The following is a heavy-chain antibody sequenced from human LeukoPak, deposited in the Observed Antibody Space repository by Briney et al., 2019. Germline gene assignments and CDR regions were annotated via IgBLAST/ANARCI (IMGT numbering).Heavy chain of an antibody. D-gene: IGHD6-19*01. CDR2: ISSSSSYI. CDR3: ARDPYSSGWRVLDY. J-gene: IGHJ4*02. V-gene: IGHV3-21*04. Sequence: GGSLRLSCAASGFTFSSYSMNWVRQAPGKGLEWVSSISSSSSYIYYADSVKGRFTISRDNAKNSLYLQMNSLRAEDTALYYCARDPYSSGWRVLDYWGQGTLVTVSS. CDR1: GFTFSSYS.